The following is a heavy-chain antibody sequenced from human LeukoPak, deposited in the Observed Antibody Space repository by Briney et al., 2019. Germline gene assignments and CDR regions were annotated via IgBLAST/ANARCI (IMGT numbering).Heavy chain of an antibody. Sequence: GRSLRLSCAASGFTFSSYDMHWVRQATGKGLEWVSAIGTAGDTYYPGSVKGRFTISRENAKNSLYLQMNSLRAEDTAVYYCARAPGIAVAGTVYYGMDVWGQGTTVTVSS. CDR3: ARAPGIAVAGTVYYGMDV. CDR2: IGTAGDT. CDR1: GFTFSSYD. D-gene: IGHD6-19*01. V-gene: IGHV3-13*01. J-gene: IGHJ6*02.